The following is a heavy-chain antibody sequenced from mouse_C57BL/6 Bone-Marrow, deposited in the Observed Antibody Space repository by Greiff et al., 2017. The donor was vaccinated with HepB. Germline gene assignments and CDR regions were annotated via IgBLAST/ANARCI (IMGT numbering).Heavy chain of an antibody. Sequence: EVQGVESGGGLVKPGGSLKLSCAASGFTFSSYAMSWVRQTPEKRLEWVATISDGGSYTYYPDNVKGRFTISRDNAKNNLYLQMSHLKSEDTAMYYCARDRFITTVVDAWFAYWGQGTLVTVSA. D-gene: IGHD1-1*01. CDR2: ISDGGSYT. CDR1: GFTFSSYA. V-gene: IGHV5-4*01. J-gene: IGHJ3*01. CDR3: ARDRFITTVVDAWFAY.